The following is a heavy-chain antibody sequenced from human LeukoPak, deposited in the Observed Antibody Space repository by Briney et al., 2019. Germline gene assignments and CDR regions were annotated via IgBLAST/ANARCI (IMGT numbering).Heavy chain of an antibody. CDR2: ISSGSSTI. V-gene: IGHV3-48*01. CDR3: AKSYYGDFGNWFDP. CDR1: GFTFSSNS. J-gene: IGHJ5*02. D-gene: IGHD4-17*01. Sequence: PGGSLRLSCAASGFTFSSNSMNWVRQAPGKGLEWVSYISSGSSTIYFADSVKGRFTISRDNAKNTLYLQMNSLRAEDTAVYYCAKSYYGDFGNWFDPWGQGTLVTVSS.